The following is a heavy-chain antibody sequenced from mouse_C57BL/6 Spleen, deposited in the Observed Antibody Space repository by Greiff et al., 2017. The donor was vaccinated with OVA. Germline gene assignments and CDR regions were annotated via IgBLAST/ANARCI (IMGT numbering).Heavy chain of an antibody. CDR2: ISYDGSN. CDR3: ARLLLRSLDY. Sequence: VQLQQSGPGLVKPSQSLSLTCSVTGYSITSGYYWNWIRQFPGNKLEWMGYISYDGSNNYNPSLKNRISITRDTSKNQFFLKLNSVTTEDTATYYCARLLLRSLDYWGQGTTLTVSS. D-gene: IGHD1-1*01. J-gene: IGHJ2*01. V-gene: IGHV3-6*01. CDR1: GYSITSGYY.